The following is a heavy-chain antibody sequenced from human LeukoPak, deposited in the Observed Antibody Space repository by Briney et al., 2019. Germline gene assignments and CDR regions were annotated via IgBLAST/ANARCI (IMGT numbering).Heavy chain of an antibody. CDR2: IYHSGNS. Sequence: SETLSLTCTVSGYSISSGYYWGWIRQPPGKGLEWIGIIYHSGNSYYNPSLKSRVTISVDTSKNQFSLKLSSVTAADTAVYYCARLVTRGYYDSSGRRIDAFDIWGQGTMVTVSS. CDR1: GYSISSGYY. D-gene: IGHD3-22*01. V-gene: IGHV4-38-2*02. J-gene: IGHJ3*02. CDR3: ARLVTRGYYDSSGRRIDAFDI.